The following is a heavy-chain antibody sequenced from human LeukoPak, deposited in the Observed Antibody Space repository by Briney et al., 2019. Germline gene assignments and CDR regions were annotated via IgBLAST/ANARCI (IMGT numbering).Heavy chain of an antibody. Sequence: GGSLRLSCAASGFTFSSYSMNWVREAPGKGLEWVSSISSSSYIYYADSVKGRFTISRDNAKNSLYLQMNSLRAEDTAVYYCARDGKADYYGSGNPPRYWYFDLWGRGTLVTVSS. J-gene: IGHJ2*01. V-gene: IGHV3-21*01. CDR2: ISSSSYI. CDR1: GFTFSSYS. D-gene: IGHD3-10*01. CDR3: ARDGKADYYGSGNPPRYWYFDL.